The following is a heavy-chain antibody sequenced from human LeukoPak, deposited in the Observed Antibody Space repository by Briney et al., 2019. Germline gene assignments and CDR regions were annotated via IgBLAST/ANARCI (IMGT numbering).Heavy chain of an antibody. CDR3: ATWRGYSCFDY. D-gene: IGHD5-12*01. CDR1: GGSISSFY. CDR2: IYYSGIT. V-gene: IGHV4-59*01. J-gene: IGHJ4*02. Sequence: PSETLSLTCTVSGGSISSFYWSWIRQPPGKGLQWIGYIYYSGITRYNPSLKSRVTISVDTSKNQFSLKLSFMTAADTAVYYCATWRGYSCFDYWGQGTLVTVSS.